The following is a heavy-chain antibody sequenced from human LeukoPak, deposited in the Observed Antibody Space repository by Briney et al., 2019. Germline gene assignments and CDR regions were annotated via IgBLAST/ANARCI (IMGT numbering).Heavy chain of an antibody. CDR3: ARAPTPIIAVAGSFDY. CDR1: GDSVSNNSAA. D-gene: IGHD6-19*01. J-gene: IGHJ4*02. V-gene: IGHV6-1*01. Sequence: SQTLSLTCAISGDSVSNNSAAWNWIRQSPSRGLEWLGRTYYRSKWYNDYAVSVRSRITIDPDTSKNQFSLQVNSVTPEDTAVYYCARAPTPIIAVAGSFDYWGQGTLVTVSS. CDR2: TYYRSKWYN.